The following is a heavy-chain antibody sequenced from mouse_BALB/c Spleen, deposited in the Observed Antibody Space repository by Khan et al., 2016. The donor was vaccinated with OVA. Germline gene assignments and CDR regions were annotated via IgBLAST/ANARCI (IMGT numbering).Heavy chain of an antibody. Sequence: EVQLQESGPDLVKPSQSLSLTCTVTGSSITSAYSWHWVRQFPGNKLEWMGYIHSSGVPNYNPSLKSRVSITRDTSKSQFFLQLNSVTTEETATYYGARFDGSRDFDCWGQGSTLTVAA. V-gene: IGHV3-1*02. CDR1: GSSITSAYS. CDR3: ARFDGSRDFDC. J-gene: IGHJ2*01. CDR2: IHSSGVP. D-gene: IGHD1-1*01.